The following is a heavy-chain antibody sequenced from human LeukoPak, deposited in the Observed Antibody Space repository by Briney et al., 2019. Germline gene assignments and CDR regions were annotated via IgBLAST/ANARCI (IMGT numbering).Heavy chain of an antibody. CDR2: IYPGDSDT. D-gene: IGHD3-22*01. CDR1: GYSFTSYW. J-gene: IGHJ4*02. Sequence: GESLKISCKGSGYSFTSYWIGWVRQMPGKGLEWMGIIYPGDSDTRYSPSFQGQVAISADKSISTAYLQWSSLQASDTAMYYCVRQRYSSGYYLDYWGQGTLVGVSS. CDR3: VRQRYSSGYYLDY. V-gene: IGHV5-51*01.